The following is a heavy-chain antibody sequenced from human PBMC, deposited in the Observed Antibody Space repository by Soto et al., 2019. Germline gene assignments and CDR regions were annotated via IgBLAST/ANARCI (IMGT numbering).Heavy chain of an antibody. D-gene: IGHD3-16*01. Sequence: QVQLVQSGAEVKKPGASVKVSCKASGYTFTSYGISWVRQAPGQGLEWMGWISAYNGNTNYAQKLQGRVTMTTDTSTSTAYMELRSLRSDDTAVYYCARDDALGENYYYYGMDVWGQGTTVTVSS. CDR3: ARDDALGENYYYYGMDV. J-gene: IGHJ6*02. CDR1: GYTFTSYG. CDR2: ISAYNGNT. V-gene: IGHV1-18*01.